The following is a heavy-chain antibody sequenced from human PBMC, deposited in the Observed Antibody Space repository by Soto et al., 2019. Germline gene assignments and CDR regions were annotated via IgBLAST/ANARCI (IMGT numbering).Heavy chain of an antibody. J-gene: IGHJ6*03. V-gene: IGHV1-8*01. CDR1: GYSFTSYD. D-gene: IGHD2-2*01. CDR3: ARGLRYCSSTSCYYYYYYMDV. CDR2: MDPNRGDT. Sequence: GASVKVSCKASGYSFTSYDINWVRQATGQGLGWMGWMDPNRGDTGSAQKFQGSVTMTRNTSVRTAYMELSSLSSEDTAVYYCARGLRYCSSTSCYYYYYYMDVWGKGTTVTVSS.